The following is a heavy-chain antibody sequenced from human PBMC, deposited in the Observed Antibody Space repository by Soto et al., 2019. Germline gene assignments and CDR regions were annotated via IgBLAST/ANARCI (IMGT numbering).Heavy chain of an antibody. J-gene: IGHJ6*02. D-gene: IGHD3-3*01. CDR1: GYSFTSYW. Sequence: RGESLKISCKGSGYSFTSYWISWVRQMPGKGLEWMGRIDPSDSYTNYSPSFQGHVTISADKSISTAYLQWSSLKASDTAMYYCASGFWSGYYWYYYYGMDVWGQGTTVTVSS. V-gene: IGHV5-10-1*01. CDR2: IDPSDSYT. CDR3: ASGFWSGYYWYYYYGMDV.